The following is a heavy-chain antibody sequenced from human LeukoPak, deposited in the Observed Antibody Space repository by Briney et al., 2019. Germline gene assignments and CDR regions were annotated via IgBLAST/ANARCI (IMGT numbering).Heavy chain of an antibody. CDR1: GFTFNTYA. V-gene: IGHV3-23*01. D-gene: IGHD4-23*01. J-gene: IGHJ4*02. CDR2: ISGSGADT. CDR3: ARHVVTPGELDY. Sequence: GGSLRLSCAASGFTFNTYAMNWVRQAPGKGLEWVSRISGSGADTYYADSVKGRFTISRDNSKNTLYLQMNSLRAEDTAVYYCARHVVTPGELDYWGQGTLVTVSS.